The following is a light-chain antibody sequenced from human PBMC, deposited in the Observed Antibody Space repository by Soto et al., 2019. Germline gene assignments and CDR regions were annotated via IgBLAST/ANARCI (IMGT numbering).Light chain of an antibody. CDR2: GAS. Sequence: EIVLTQSPDTLSLSPVERATLSFSASQSVRSERLAWYQHKRGQAPRLLTYGASTRATGIPARFSGSGSGTEFTLTISSLQSEDFEIYYCQQYNNWPITCGQGTRLEI. V-gene: IGKV3-15*01. CDR1: QSVRSER. J-gene: IGKJ5*01. CDR3: QQYNNWPIT.